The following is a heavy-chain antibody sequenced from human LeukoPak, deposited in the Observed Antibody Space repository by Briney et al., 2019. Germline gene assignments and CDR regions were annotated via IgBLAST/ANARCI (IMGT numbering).Heavy chain of an antibody. J-gene: IGHJ4*02. CDR1: GFAFRNYA. D-gene: IGHD2/OR15-2a*01. Sequence: PGKSLRLSRAASGFAFRNYAIHWVRQAPGKGLEWVTFISYDGSIKYYADSVKGRFTISRDNSKNTLSLQMNSLRAEDTATYYCARDRSEKYSTDYWGQGTLVTVSS. CDR2: ISYDGSIK. V-gene: IGHV3-30-3*01. CDR3: ARDRSEKYSTDY.